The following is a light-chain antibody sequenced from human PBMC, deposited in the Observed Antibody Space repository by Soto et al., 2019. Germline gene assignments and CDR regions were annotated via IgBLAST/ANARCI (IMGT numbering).Light chain of an antibody. Sequence: QSVLTQPPSVSGAPGQRVTISCTGSSSNIGPTYDVHWYQQLPGTAPKLLIYANTNRPSGVPDQFSGSKSGTSASLAITGLQAEDEADYFCQSYDSSLSGYVFGTGTKLTVL. J-gene: IGLJ1*01. CDR3: QSYDSSLSGYV. CDR2: ANT. CDR1: SSNIGPTYD. V-gene: IGLV1-40*01.